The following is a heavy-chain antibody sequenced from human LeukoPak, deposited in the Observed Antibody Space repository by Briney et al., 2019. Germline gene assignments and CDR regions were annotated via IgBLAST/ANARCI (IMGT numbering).Heavy chain of an antibody. J-gene: IGHJ5*02. V-gene: IGHV4-59*01. Sequence: SETLSLTCTVSGGSISSYYWSWIRQPPGKGLEWIGYIYYSGSTNYNPSLKSRVTISVDTSKNQFSLKLSSVTAADTAVYYCARADYVWGSYEVFDPWGQGTLVTVSS. D-gene: IGHD3-16*01. CDR1: GGSISSYY. CDR2: IYYSGST. CDR3: ARADYVWGSYEVFDP.